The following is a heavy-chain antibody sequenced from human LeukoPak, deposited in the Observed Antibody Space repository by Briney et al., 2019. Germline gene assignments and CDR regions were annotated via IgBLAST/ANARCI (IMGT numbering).Heavy chain of an antibody. V-gene: IGHV4-59*12. CDR3: ARGPGGYCSGGSCP. CDR2: IYYSGST. Sequence: SETLSLTCTVSGASISSYYWSWIRQPPGKGLEWIGYIYYSGSTNYNPSLKSRVTISVDTSKNQFSLKLSSVTAADTAVYYCARGPGGYCSGGSCPWGQGTLVTVSS. CDR1: GASISSYY. D-gene: IGHD2-15*01. J-gene: IGHJ5*02.